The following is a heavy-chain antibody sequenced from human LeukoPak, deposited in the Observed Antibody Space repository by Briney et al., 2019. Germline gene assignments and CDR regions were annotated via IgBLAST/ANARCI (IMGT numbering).Heavy chain of an antibody. CDR1: GFTFDDYG. CDR3: ARDYYDSSGYYDSFDY. Sequence: GGSLRLSCAASGFTFDDYGMSWVRQAPGKGLEWVSGINWNGGSTGYADSVKGRFTISRDNAKNSLYLQMNSLRAEDTALYYCARDYYDSSGYYDSFDYWGQGTLVTVSS. J-gene: IGHJ4*02. V-gene: IGHV3-20*04. D-gene: IGHD3-22*01. CDR2: INWNGGST.